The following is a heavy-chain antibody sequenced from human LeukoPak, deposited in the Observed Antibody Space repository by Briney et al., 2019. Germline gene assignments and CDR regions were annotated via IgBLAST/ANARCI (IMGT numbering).Heavy chain of an antibody. CDR1: GGSISSYY. D-gene: IGHD1-1*01. CDR3: ARGYGPGDAFDI. CDR2: IYYSGST. V-gene: IGHV4-59*01. Sequence: SETLSLTCTVSGGSISSYYWSWIRQPPGKGLEWIGYIYYSGSTNYNPSLKSRVTISVDTSKNQFSLKLSSVTAADTAVYYCARGYGPGDAFDIWGQGTMVTVSS. J-gene: IGHJ3*02.